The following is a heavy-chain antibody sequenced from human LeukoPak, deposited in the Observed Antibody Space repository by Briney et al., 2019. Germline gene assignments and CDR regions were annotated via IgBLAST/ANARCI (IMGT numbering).Heavy chain of an antibody. CDR1: AFTFSTYS. V-gene: IGHV3-30*02. J-gene: IGHJ4*02. Sequence: PGGSLRLSCSASAFTFSTYSMNWVRQAPGKGLEWVAFIRYDGSNKYYADSVKGRFTISRDNSKNTLYLQMNSLRAEDTAVYYCAKDPSIAARVAKHYYFDYWGQGTLVTVSS. D-gene: IGHD6-6*01. CDR2: IRYDGSNK. CDR3: AKDPSIAARVAKHYYFDY.